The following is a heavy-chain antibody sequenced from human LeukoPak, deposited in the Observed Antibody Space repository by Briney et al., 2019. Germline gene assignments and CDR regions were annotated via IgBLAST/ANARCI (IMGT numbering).Heavy chain of an antibody. D-gene: IGHD4-17*01. V-gene: IGHV4-38-2*02. CDR3: AREGGDYGDYVDY. Sequence: SETLSLTCTVSGYSISSGYYWGWIRQPPGKGLEWIGSIYHSGSTYYNPSLKSRVTILVDTSKNQFSLKLSSVTAADTAVYYCAREGGDYGDYVDYWGQGTLVTVSS. J-gene: IGHJ4*02. CDR2: IYHSGST. CDR1: GYSISSGYY.